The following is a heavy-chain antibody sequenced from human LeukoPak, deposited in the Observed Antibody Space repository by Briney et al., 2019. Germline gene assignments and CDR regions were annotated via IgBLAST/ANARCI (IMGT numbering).Heavy chain of an antibody. CDR2: ISSSGSTI. CDR3: ASRGYSFWYFDY. D-gene: IGHD5-18*01. V-gene: IGHV3-48*03. J-gene: IGHJ4*02. Sequence: PGGSLRLSCAASGFTFSSYEMNWVRQAPGKGLEWVSYISSSGSTIYYADSVKGRFTISRDNAKNSLYLQMNSLRAEDTAVYYCASRGYSFWYFDYWGQGTLVTVSS. CDR1: GFTFSSYE.